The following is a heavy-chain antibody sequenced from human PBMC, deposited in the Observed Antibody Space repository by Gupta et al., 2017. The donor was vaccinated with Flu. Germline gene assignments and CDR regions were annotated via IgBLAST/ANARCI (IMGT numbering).Heavy chain of an antibody. CDR3: VQKEPGKAPFES. Sequence: EVQLFESGGDLVQPGGSLSVSCAASGFTFITYAMSWVRQAPGKGLEWVAGLSTDGSVTDYADFVEGRFTISRDNSKNMVYLQMNSLRVEDTALYYCVQKEPGKAPFESWGQGTLVTVSS. CDR2: LSTDGSVT. D-gene: IGHD1-26*01. V-gene: IGHV3-23*01. CDR1: GFTFITYA. J-gene: IGHJ4*02.